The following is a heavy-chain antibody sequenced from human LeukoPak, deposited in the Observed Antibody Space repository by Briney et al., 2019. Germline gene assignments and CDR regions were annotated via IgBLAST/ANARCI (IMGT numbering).Heavy chain of an antibody. Sequence: ASVKVSCKASGYTFTGYYMHWVRQAPGQGLEWMGWINPNSGGTNYAQKFQGRVTMTRDTSISTAYMELSRLRSDDTAVYYCARASPGTKPFDHWGQGTLVTVSS. J-gene: IGHJ4*02. CDR3: ARASPGTKPFDH. CDR2: INPNSGGT. CDR1: GYTFTGYY. V-gene: IGHV1-2*02.